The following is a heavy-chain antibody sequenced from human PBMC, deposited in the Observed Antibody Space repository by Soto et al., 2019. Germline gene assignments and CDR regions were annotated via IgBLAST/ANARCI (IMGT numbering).Heavy chain of an antibody. CDR2: IYYSGST. V-gene: IGHV4-30-4*01. Sequence: SETLSLTCTVSGGSVSSGDYYWSWIRQPPGKGLERIAYIYYSGSTYYNQSLKSLVTITVDTSKNQFSLKLSSVTAADTAGSNFAEEGARILFIFVMDVWGQEPTV. CDR1: GGSVSSGDYY. J-gene: IGHJ6*02. CDR3: AEEGARILFIFVMDV. D-gene: IGHD2-15*01.